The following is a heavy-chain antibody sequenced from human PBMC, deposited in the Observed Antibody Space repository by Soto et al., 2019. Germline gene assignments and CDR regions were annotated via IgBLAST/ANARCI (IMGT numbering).Heavy chain of an antibody. Sequence: SETLSLTCAVSGVSLTSGNWWTWVRQSPQRGLEYIGEIFHDGTANYYPSFERRVAMSVDASRNQFSLKLTSVTAADTAVYFCARLVYDTRLNYMYFDFWGPGTLVTVSS. CDR2: IFHDGTA. D-gene: IGHD3-10*01. J-gene: IGHJ4*02. V-gene: IGHV4-4*02. CDR1: GVSLTSGNW. CDR3: ARLVYDTRLNYMYFDF.